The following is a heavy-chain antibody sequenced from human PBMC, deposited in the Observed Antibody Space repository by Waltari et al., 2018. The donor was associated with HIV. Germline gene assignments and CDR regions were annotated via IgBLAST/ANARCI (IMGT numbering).Heavy chain of an antibody. CDR2: IYWDDDK. V-gene: IGHV2-5*02. Sequence: QITLKESGPTLVKPTQTLTLTCTFSGFSLSTSGVGVGWIRQPPGKALEWLALIYWDDDKRYSPSLKSRLTITKDTSKNQVVLTMTNMDPVDTATYYCAHRRAHIMYSGTYRGWYFDLWGRGTLVTVSS. D-gene: IGHD1-26*01. CDR3: AHRRAHIMYSGTYRGWYFDL. CDR1: GFSLSTSGVG. J-gene: IGHJ2*01.